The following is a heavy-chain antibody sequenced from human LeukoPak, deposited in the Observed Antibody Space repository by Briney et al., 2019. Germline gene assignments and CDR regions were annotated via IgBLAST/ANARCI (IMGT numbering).Heavy chain of an antibody. J-gene: IGHJ4*02. Sequence: SGGSLRLSCAASGFTFSTYAMSWVRQAPGQGLEWVSSTSGDGGSTYYAESVKGRFTISRDNSKNTLYLQMNSLRAEDTAVYYCAKRPDCSTTNCFRFEYWGQGTLVTVSS. V-gene: IGHV3-23*01. CDR2: TSGDGGST. CDR1: GFTFSTYA. CDR3: AKRPDCSTTNCFRFEY. D-gene: IGHD2-2*01.